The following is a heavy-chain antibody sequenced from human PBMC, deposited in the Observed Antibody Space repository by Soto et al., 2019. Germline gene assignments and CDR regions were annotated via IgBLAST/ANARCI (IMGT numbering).Heavy chain of an antibody. D-gene: IGHD3-10*01. CDR3: AISVTP. CDR2: IYHSGST. V-gene: IGHV4-4*03. Sequence: PETLSLTCAVSGPSISSSNSWSWVRQPQGKGLEGLGEIYHSGSTNYNPTLKSRVNISVDKSTNQFSLKLISVTVADTAVYYCAISVTPWGQGTLVTVSS. J-gene: IGHJ5*02. CDR1: GPSISSSNS.